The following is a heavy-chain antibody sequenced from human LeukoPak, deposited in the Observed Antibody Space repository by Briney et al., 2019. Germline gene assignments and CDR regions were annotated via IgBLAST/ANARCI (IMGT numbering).Heavy chain of an antibody. CDR1: GGAFTGYY. J-gene: IGHJ4*02. CDR2: INHSGRT. V-gene: IGHV4-34*01. CDR3: ARALVIAAHDHFDY. Sequence: SETLSLTCNVHGGAFTGYYWGWIRQPPGKGLEWIGEINHSGRTNYNPSLKSRVTISVDTSKNQFSLKLSSVTAADTAVYYCARALVIAAHDHFDYWGQGTLVTVSS. D-gene: IGHD6-13*01.